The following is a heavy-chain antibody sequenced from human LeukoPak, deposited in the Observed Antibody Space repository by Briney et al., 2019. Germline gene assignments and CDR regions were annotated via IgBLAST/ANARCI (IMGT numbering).Heavy chain of an antibody. D-gene: IGHD6-19*01. CDR3: ARPIAVAGMGNAFDI. CDR2: ITSSSGYL. V-gene: IGHV3-21*01. J-gene: IGHJ3*02. Sequence: GGSLRLSCAASGFTFSSYSMNWVRQAPGKGLEWVSSITSSSGYLYFADSVKGRFTISRDNAKNSLYLQMNILRAEDTAVYYCARPIAVAGMGNAFDIWGQGTMATVSS. CDR1: GFTFSSYS.